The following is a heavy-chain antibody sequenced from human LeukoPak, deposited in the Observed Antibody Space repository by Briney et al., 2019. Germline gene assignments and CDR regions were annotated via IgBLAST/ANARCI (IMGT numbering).Heavy chain of an antibody. V-gene: IGHV4-59*01. Sequence: SETLSLTCTVSGGSISSYYWSWIRQPPGKGLEWIGYIYYSGSTNYSPSLKSRVTISVDTSKNQFSLKLSSVTAADTAVYYCARDGGGNSYAFDIWGQGTMVTVSS. D-gene: IGHD4-23*01. CDR2: IYYSGST. CDR3: ARDGGGNSYAFDI. J-gene: IGHJ3*02. CDR1: GGSISSYY.